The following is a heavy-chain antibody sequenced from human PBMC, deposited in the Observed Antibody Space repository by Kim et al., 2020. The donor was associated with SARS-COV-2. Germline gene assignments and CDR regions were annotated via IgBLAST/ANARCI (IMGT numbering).Heavy chain of an antibody. Sequence: GGSLRLSCAASGFTFSSYWMSWVRQAPGKGLEWVANIKQDGSEKYYVDSVKGRFTISRDNAKNSLYLQMNSLRAEDTAVYYCARGAGYSSSWYLPTRWFDPWGQGTLVTVSS. CDR3: ARGAGYSSSWYLPTRWFDP. CDR1: GFTFSSYW. V-gene: IGHV3-7*01. D-gene: IGHD6-13*01. J-gene: IGHJ5*02. CDR2: IKQDGSEK.